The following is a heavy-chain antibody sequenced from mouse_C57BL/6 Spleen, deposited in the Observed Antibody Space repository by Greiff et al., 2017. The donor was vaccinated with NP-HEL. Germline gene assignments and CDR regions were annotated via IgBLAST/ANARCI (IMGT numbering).Heavy chain of an antibody. CDR1: GYAFSSSW. J-gene: IGHJ3*01. CDR2: IYPGDGDT. CDR3: ARESDGSSRFAY. V-gene: IGHV1-82*01. D-gene: IGHD1-1*01. Sequence: QVQLQQSGPELVKPGASVKISCKASGYAFSSSWMNWVKQRPGKGLEWIGRIYPGDGDTNYNGKFKGKATLTADKSSSTAYMQLSSLTSEDSAVYCCARESDGSSRFAYWGQGTLVTVSA.